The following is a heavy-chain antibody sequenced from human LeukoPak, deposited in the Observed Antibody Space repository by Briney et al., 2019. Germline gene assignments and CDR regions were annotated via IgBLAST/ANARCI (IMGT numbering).Heavy chain of an antibody. Sequence: SETLSLTCTGSGGSISSYYWRWIRQPPGKGLEWIEYIYYSGSTNYNPSLKSRVTISVDTSKNQFSLKLSSVTAADTAVYYCARHSNYGSWMPWFDSWGQGNLVTVSS. CDR3: ARHSNYGSWMPWFDS. CDR2: IYYSGST. V-gene: IGHV4-59*08. J-gene: IGHJ5*01. CDR1: GGSISSYY. D-gene: IGHD3-10*01.